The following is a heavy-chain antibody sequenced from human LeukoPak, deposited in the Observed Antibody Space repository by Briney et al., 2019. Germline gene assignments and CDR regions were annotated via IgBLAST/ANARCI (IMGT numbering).Heavy chain of an antibody. D-gene: IGHD2/OR15-2a*01. CDR1: GYSFTSYW. Sequence: GESLKISCKGSGYSFTSYWIGWVRQMSGKGLDWMGIIYPGDSDTRYSPSFQGQVTISADKSISTAYLQWSSLKASDTAMYYRARPLSRLTGAFDIWGQGTMVTVSS. J-gene: IGHJ3*02. V-gene: IGHV5-51*01. CDR3: ARPLSRLTGAFDI. CDR2: IYPGDSDT.